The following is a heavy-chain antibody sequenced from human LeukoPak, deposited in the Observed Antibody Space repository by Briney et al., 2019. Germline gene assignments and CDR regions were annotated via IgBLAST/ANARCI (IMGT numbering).Heavy chain of an antibody. CDR3: AKLDSGDAFDI. J-gene: IGHJ3*02. CDR2: ISYDGSNK. Sequence: GRSLRLSCAASGFTFSSYVMHWVRQAPGKGLEWVAVISYDGSNKYYADSVKGRFTISRDNSKNTLYLQMNSLRAEDTAVYYCAKLDSGDAFDIWGQGTMVTVSS. V-gene: IGHV3-30*18. D-gene: IGHD3-9*01. CDR1: GFTFSSYV.